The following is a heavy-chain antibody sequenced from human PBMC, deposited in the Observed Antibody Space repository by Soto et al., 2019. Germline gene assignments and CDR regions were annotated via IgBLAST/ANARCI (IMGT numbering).Heavy chain of an antibody. D-gene: IGHD6-19*01. J-gene: IGHJ1*01. CDR2: ISGRGGST. V-gene: IGHV3-23*01. CDR3: AKDLAVADPVEYFQH. CDR1: GFTFSSYA. Sequence: EVQLLESGGGLVQPGGSLRLSCAASGFTFSSYAMSWVRQAPGKGLEWVSAISGRGGSTYYADSVKGRITISRDNSKNTLYLQMNSLRAEDTAVYYCAKDLAVADPVEYFQHWGQSTLVTVSS.